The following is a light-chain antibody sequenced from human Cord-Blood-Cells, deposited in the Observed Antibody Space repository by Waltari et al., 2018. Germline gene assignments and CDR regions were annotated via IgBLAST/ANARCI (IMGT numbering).Light chain of an antibody. J-gene: IGLJ1*01. CDR3: CSYAGSYTYV. CDR1: SSDVGGYNY. CDR2: DVS. V-gene: IGLV2-11*01. Sequence: QSALTQPRSVSGSPGQSVTISCTGTSSDVGGYNYVSWYQQHPGKAPKLMIYDVSQRPSGVPDRCSGSKSGNTAARTISGRQAEDGADYYCCSYAGSYTYVFGTGTKVTVL.